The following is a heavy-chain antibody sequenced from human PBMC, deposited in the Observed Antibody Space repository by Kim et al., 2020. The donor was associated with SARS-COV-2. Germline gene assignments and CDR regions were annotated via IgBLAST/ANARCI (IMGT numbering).Heavy chain of an antibody. CDR2: ISWNSGDI. J-gene: IGHJ2*01. CDR3: AKDKGSSSYWYFDL. Sequence: GGSLRLSCAASGFTFDDYAMHWVRQAPGKGLEWVSGISWNSGDIGYADSVKRRFTISRDNAKNSLYLQMNSLRAEDTALYYCAKDKGSSSYWYFDLWGRGTLVTVSS. CDR1: GFTFDDYA. V-gene: IGHV3-9*01. D-gene: IGHD6-6*01.